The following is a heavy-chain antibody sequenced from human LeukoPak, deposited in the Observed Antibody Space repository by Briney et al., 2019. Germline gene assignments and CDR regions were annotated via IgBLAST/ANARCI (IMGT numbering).Heavy chain of an antibody. CDR3: AKGWGSNYYGSGLLFDY. CDR2: ISGSGGST. CDR1: GFTFSSYA. D-gene: IGHD3-10*01. V-gene: IGHV3-23*01. J-gene: IGHJ4*02. Sequence: GGSLRLSCAASGFTFSSYAMSWVRQAPGKGLEWVSAISGSGGSTYYADSVKGRFTISRDNSKNTLYLQMNSLRAEDTALYYCAKGWGSNYYGSGLLFDYWGQGTLVTVSS.